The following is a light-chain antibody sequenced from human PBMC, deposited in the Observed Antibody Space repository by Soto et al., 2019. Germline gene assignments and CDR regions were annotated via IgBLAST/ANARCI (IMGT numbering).Light chain of an antibody. Sequence: EIVLTQSPGTLSLSPGERATLSCRASQSVTINYLAWYQQKPGQAPRLLVYGASTRATGIPDRFSGSGSGTDFTLTINRLEPEDFAVYYCQQYGSSPFTFGPGTKVEI. CDR3: QQYGSSPFT. J-gene: IGKJ3*01. CDR2: GAS. V-gene: IGKV3-20*01. CDR1: QSVTINY.